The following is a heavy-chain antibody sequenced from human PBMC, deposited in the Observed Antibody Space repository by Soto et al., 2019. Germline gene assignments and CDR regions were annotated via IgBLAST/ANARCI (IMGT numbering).Heavy chain of an antibody. J-gene: IGHJ5*02. CDR1: ASTFTGYT. Sequence: ASVKVSCKASASTFTGYTINWVRQAPGQGLEWMGWISTFNGNTKYAGNFEGRVTMTTNTSTTTAYMELTSLTFDDTAVYFCARGTVTSGRWFGPWGQGTLVSVSS. D-gene: IGHD4-17*01. V-gene: IGHV1-18*04. CDR2: ISTFNGNT. CDR3: ARGTVTSGRWFGP.